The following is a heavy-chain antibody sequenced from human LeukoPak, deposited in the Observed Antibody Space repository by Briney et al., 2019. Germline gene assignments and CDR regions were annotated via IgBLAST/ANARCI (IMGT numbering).Heavy chain of an antibody. V-gene: IGHV4-34*01. Sequence: SETLSLTCAVYGGSFSGYYWSWIRQPPGKGLEWIGEINHSGSTNYNPSLKSRVTISVDTSKNQFSLKLSSVTAADTAVYYCARGRLNYYDSSGYYFIATYFDYWGQGTLVTVSS. CDR2: INHSGST. D-gene: IGHD3-22*01. CDR1: GGSFSGYY. J-gene: IGHJ4*02. CDR3: ARGRLNYYDSSGYYFIATYFDY.